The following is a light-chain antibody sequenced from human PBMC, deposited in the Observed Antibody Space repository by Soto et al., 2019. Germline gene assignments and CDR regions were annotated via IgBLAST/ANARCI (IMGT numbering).Light chain of an antibody. CDR3: ISFVGSPVV. V-gene: IGLV2-8*01. CDR2: EGS. CDR1: SSDVGDYNY. Sequence: QSAPTQPPSASGSPGQSVTIPCTGTSSDVGDYNYVSWYQQHPGNVPKLMIYEGSKRPSGVPDRFSGSKSVNTASLTVSGLQADDADYYYCISFVGSPVVFGGGTKLTVL. J-gene: IGLJ2*01.